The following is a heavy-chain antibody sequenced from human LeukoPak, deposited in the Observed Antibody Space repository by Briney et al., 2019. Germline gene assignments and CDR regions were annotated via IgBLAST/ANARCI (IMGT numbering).Heavy chain of an antibody. CDR3: AKSETSYYYYMDV. CDR2: ISGSRGRP. Sequence: GGSLSLSYAPSGFTLSSYAMSWVPQAPGKRLEWGSGISGSRGRPHYADSVKGRFTISRDNSKNTLYVQMNSLRAEDTAVYYCAKSETSYYYYMDVWGKGTTVTVSS. CDR1: GFTLSSYA. V-gene: IGHV3-23*01. J-gene: IGHJ6*03.